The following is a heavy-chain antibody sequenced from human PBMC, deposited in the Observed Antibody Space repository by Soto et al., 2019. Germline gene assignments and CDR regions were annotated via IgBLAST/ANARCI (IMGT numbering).Heavy chain of an antibody. Sequence: VQLVESGGGVVQPGRSLRLSCAASGFTFSDYAMHWVRQAPGKGLEWVGVVSHDGRNTHYADSVKVRFTISRDSSKNTVSLEMTSLRAEDTAVYYCAKGGRQWLVTSDFNYWGQGALVTVSS. V-gene: IGHV3-30*18. J-gene: IGHJ4*02. D-gene: IGHD6-19*01. CDR1: GFTFSDYA. CDR2: VSHDGRNT. CDR3: AKGGRQWLVTSDFNY.